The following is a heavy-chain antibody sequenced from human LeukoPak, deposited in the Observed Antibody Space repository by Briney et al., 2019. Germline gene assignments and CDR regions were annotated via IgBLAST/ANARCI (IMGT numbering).Heavy chain of an antibody. CDR3: TSVREYRGRHDDASDI. J-gene: IGHJ3*02. CDR1: GFSFSYFW. Sequence: PGGSLRLSCAASGFSFSYFWMHWVRQAPGKGLVWVSRINRDGSGTSYADSVKGRFTISRDNAKNTLSLQMNSLRAEDTAVYYWTSVREYRGRHDDASDIWGQGTMVTVSS. CDR2: INRDGSGT. V-gene: IGHV3-74*01. D-gene: IGHD1-26*01.